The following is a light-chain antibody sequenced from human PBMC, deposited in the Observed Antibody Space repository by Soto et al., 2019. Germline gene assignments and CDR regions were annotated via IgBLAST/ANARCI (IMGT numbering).Light chain of an antibody. Sequence: QAVVTQEPSLTVSPGGTVTLTCGSSTGAVASGHYPYWFQQKPGQAPRTLICDTSKKHSWTPARFSGSLLGGKAALTLSGAQPEDEADYYCLLSYSDAVAFGGGTKLTVL. CDR3: LLSYSDAVA. CDR1: TGAVASGHY. J-gene: IGLJ2*01. CDR2: DTS. V-gene: IGLV7-46*01.